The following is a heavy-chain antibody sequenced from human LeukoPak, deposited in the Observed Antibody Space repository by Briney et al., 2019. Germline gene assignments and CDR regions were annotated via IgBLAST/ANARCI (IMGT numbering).Heavy chain of an antibody. Sequence: ASVKVSCKASGYTFTSYGISWVRQAPGQGLEWMGWISAYNGNTNYAQKLQGRVTMTTDTSTSTAYMELRSLRSDDTAVYYCARGTYYYDSSGYYDNDYWGWGTLVTVSS. D-gene: IGHD3-22*01. J-gene: IGHJ4*02. CDR3: ARGTYYYDSSGYYDNDY. V-gene: IGHV1-18*01. CDR2: ISAYNGNT. CDR1: GYTFTSYG.